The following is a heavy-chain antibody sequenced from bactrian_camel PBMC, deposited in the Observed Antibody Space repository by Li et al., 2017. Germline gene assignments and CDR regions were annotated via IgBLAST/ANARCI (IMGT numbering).Heavy chain of an antibody. J-gene: IGHJ4*01. Sequence: HVQLVESGGDVVQPGGSLTLTCIGSRFTFSNYYIRWVRQAPGKGLEWVSSISSDGSDPDYADSVKGRFTISRDNAKNTVYLQMNNLKPEDTAVYYCVRDLDPPVVVGIGAHSPDNYWGQGTQVTVS. V-gene: IGHV3S5*01. CDR1: RFTFSNYY. CDR3: VRDLDPPVVVGIGAHSPDNY. CDR2: ISSDGSDP. D-gene: IGHD2*01.